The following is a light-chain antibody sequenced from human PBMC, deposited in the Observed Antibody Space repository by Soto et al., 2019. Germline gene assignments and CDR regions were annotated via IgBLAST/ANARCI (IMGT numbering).Light chain of an antibody. Sequence: EIVLTQSPGTLSLSPGERATLSCRASESVSSSYLAWYQQKTGQAPRLLIFGASSRASGTPDRFSGGGSGTDFTLTISRLEPEDFGVYYCQQYGSSPPWTFGQGTEVEIK. J-gene: IGKJ1*01. CDR1: ESVSSSY. V-gene: IGKV3-20*01. CDR3: QQYGSSPPWT. CDR2: GAS.